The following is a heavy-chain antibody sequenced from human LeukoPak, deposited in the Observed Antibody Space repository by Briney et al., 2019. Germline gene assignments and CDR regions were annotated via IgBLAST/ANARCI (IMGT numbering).Heavy chain of an antibody. Sequence: SETLSLTCTVSGGSISSYYWSWIRQPAGKGLEWIGRIYTSGSTNYNPSLKSRVTMSVDTSKNQFSLKLSSVTAADTAVYYCARVPNYDILTGYLVYYYYMDVWGKGTTVTVSS. J-gene: IGHJ6*03. D-gene: IGHD3-9*01. CDR3: ARVPNYDILTGYLVYYYYMDV. CDR2: IYTSGST. V-gene: IGHV4-4*07. CDR1: GGSISSYY.